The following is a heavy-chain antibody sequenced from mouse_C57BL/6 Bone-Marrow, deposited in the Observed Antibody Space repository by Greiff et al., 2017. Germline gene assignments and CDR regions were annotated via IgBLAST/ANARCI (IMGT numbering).Heavy chain of an antibody. CDR1: GYSLTTFGMG. CDR2: PWWGDAK. J-gene: IGHJ3*01. V-gene: IGHV8-8*01. Sequence: QVPLKVSGPGILQPSQTLSLTCTFSGYSLTTFGMGVGRIRQPSGKGLGWLAHPWWGDAKYYNPALKSRLTISKDTSKNQVFLKIANVDTADTATYYCARIYYDYDWYAYWGQGTLVTVSA. CDR3: ARIYYDYDWYAY. D-gene: IGHD2-4*01.